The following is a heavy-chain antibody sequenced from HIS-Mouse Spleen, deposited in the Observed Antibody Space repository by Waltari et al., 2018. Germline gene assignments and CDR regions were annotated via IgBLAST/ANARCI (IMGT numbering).Heavy chain of an antibody. D-gene: IGHD6-13*01. CDR3: ARGKGSSSWYYFDY. CDR2: INHSGST. Sequence: QVQLQQWGAGLLKPSETLSLTCAVYGGSFSGYYWSWIRQPPGKGLEWIGEINHSGSTNYKPSLKSRVTISVDTSKNQCSLKLSSVTAADTAVYYCARGKGSSSWYYFDYWGQGTLVTVSS. CDR1: GGSFSGYY. J-gene: IGHJ4*02. V-gene: IGHV4-34*01.